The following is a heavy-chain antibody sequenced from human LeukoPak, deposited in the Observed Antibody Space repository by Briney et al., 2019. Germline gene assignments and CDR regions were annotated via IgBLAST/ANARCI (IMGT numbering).Heavy chain of an antibody. J-gene: IGHJ4*02. CDR1: GFSFTIHA. D-gene: IGHD5-12*01. Sequence: GGSLRLSCEASGFSFTIHAMHWVRQAPGKGLEWVAAVSHDGSTQYYTDSVRGRFTISRDNSKSTFYLQMNRLRTDDTAVYYCARARVGTENFDYWGQGTLVTVSS. CDR3: ARARVGTENFDY. CDR2: VSHDGSTQ. V-gene: IGHV3-30*10.